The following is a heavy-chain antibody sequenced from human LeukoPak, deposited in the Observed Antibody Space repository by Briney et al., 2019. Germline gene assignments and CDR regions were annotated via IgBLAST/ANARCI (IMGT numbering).Heavy chain of an antibody. Sequence: PETLSLTCTVSGGSISSYYWSWIRQPAGKGLEWIGRIYTSGSTNYNPSLKSRVTMSVDTSKNQFSLKLSSVTAADTAVYYCARDILFVGRYYYYGMDVWGQGTTVTVSS. V-gene: IGHV4-4*07. D-gene: IGHD3-16*02. J-gene: IGHJ6*02. CDR3: ARDILFVGRYYYYGMDV. CDR1: GGSISSYY. CDR2: IYTSGST.